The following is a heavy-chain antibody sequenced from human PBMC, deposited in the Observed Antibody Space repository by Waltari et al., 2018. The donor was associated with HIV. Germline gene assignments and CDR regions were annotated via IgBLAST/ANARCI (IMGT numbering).Heavy chain of an antibody. CDR2: MSPGDGEQ. J-gene: IGHJ3*01. D-gene: IGHD3-16*01. CDR3: TGGGSAFDV. CDR1: GYTLSELA. V-gene: IGHV1-24*01. Sequence: VQLVQSGAEVKKPGASVKVSCKVSGYTLSELALHWVRQSPGKGLEWMGAMSPGDGEQVYAKKFQGRVTMTEDPSTGSAYMDLTGLRFDDTAVYYCTGGGSAFDVWGQGTMVTVSS.